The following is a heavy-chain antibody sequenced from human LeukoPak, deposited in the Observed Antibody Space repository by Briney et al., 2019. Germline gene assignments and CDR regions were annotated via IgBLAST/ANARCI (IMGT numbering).Heavy chain of an antibody. D-gene: IGHD6-19*01. Sequence: SETLSLTCTVSGGSISSSSYYWGWIRQPPGKGLEWIGYIHYSESTNYNPSLKSRITISVDTSKNQFSLKLSSVTAADTAVYNCARGFSSGLIEYWGQGSLVTVSS. CDR2: IHYSEST. CDR1: GGSISSSSYY. CDR3: ARGFSSGLIEY. J-gene: IGHJ4*02. V-gene: IGHV4-61*05.